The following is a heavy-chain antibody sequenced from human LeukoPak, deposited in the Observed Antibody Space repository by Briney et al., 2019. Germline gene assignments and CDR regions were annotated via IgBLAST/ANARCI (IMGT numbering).Heavy chain of an antibody. CDR3: AKGFDDDSSGYYDAFDI. J-gene: IGHJ3*02. Sequence: GGSLRLSCAASGFTFSSYGMHRVRQAPGKGLEWVAFIRYDGSNKYYADSVKGRFTISRDNSKNTLYLQMNSLRAEDTALYYCAKGFDDDSSGYYDAFDIWGQGTMVTVSS. D-gene: IGHD3-22*01. V-gene: IGHV3-30*02. CDR2: IRYDGSNK. CDR1: GFTFSSYG.